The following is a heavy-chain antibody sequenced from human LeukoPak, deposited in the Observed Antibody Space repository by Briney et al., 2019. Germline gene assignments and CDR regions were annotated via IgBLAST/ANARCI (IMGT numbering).Heavy chain of an antibody. Sequence: SETLSLTCTVSGGSISSGGYSWSWIRQHPGKGLEWIGYIYYSGSTYYNPSLKSRVTISVDTSKNQFSLKLSSVTAADTAVYYCAREGQAIYYGMDVRGQGTTVTVSS. CDR3: AREGQAIYYGMDV. CDR1: GGSISSGGYS. V-gene: IGHV4-31*03. J-gene: IGHJ6*02. CDR2: IYYSGST.